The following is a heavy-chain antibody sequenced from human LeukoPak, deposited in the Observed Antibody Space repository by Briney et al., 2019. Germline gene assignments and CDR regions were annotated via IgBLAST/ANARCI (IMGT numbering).Heavy chain of an antibody. V-gene: IGHV3-74*01. Sequence: GGSLRLSCATSGFTFSPFWIHWVRQSPGKGLEWVSRIGLDGRSTNYANSVTGRFTISRDNAKSTVYLQMNSLRADDTAVYYCVRDLGHDHSGVWQKYFDSWGQGVLVTVS. CDR3: VRDLGHDHSGVWQKYFDS. J-gene: IGHJ4*02. D-gene: IGHD2-21*02. CDR2: IGLDGRST. CDR1: GFTFSPFW.